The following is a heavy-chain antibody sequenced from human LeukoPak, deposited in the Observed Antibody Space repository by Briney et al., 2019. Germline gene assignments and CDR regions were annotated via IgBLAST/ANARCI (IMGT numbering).Heavy chain of an antibody. Sequence: GESLKISGKGSGYSFTSYWIGWVRQMPGKGLEWMGIIYPGDSDTRYSPSFQGQVTISADKSISTAYLRWSSLKASDTAMYYCARRPPELYSYAFDIWGQRTMVTVSS. CDR2: IYPGDSDT. CDR1: GYSFTSYW. D-gene: IGHD5-18*01. CDR3: ARRPPELYSYAFDI. V-gene: IGHV5-51*01. J-gene: IGHJ3*02.